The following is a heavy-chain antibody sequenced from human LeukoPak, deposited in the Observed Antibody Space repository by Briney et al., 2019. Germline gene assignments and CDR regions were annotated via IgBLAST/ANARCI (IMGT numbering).Heavy chain of an antibody. CDR1: GFTFSEYY. Sequence: PGGSLRLSCAASGFTFSEYYINWIRQAPGKGLEWVSHISSSGRVMQYADSVRGRFTITRDNAQNFMSLQMNNLKPEDTPVYYCARDTNNGFDVWGRGTTVPVS. CDR2: ISSSGRVM. D-gene: IGHD1-20*01. J-gene: IGHJ6*02. CDR3: ARDTNNGFDV. V-gene: IGHV3-11*01.